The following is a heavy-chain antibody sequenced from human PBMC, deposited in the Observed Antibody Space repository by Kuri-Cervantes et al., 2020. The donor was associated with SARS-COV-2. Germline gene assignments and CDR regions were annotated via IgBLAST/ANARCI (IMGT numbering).Heavy chain of an antibody. Sequence: GSLRLSCAASGFTFSSYWMHWVRQAPGKGLVWVSRINSGGSSTSYADSVKGRFTISRDNAKNTLYLQMNSLRDEDTAVYYCAAYCTNGVCLTYYYYGMDVWGQGTTVTVSS. CDR3: AAYCTNGVCLTYYYYGMDV. CDR1: GFTFSSYW. J-gene: IGHJ6*02. V-gene: IGHV3-74*01. CDR2: INSGGSST. D-gene: IGHD2-8*01.